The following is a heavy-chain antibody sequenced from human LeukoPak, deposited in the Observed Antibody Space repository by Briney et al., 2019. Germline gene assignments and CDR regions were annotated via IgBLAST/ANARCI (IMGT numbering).Heavy chain of an antibody. J-gene: IGHJ6*04. CDR1: GFTFDDYT. Sequence: GGSLRLSCAASGFTFDDYTMHWVRQAPGKGLEWVSLITWDGGSTYYADSVKGRSTISRDNSKNSLYLQMNSLRAEDTAVYYCAELGITMIGGVWGKGTTVTISS. CDR3: AELGITMIGGV. V-gene: IGHV3-43*01. CDR2: ITWDGGST. D-gene: IGHD3-10*02.